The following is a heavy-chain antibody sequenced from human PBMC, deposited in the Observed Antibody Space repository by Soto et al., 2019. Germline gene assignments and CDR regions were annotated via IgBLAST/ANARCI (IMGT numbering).Heavy chain of an antibody. Sequence: QLQQWGAGPLRPLETLSLTCGVSRGSFGGYYWAWIRQSPEKGLEWIGEINDRGSVNYNPSLKSRVSISVDTSKSHYSLTLRSVTAADTAIYYCARESHDILTGPPWVWYFDLWGRGTLVTVSS. CDR2: INDRGSV. V-gene: IGHV4-34*02. J-gene: IGHJ2*01. D-gene: IGHD3-9*01. CDR3: ARESHDILTGPPWVWYFDL. CDR1: RGSFGGYY.